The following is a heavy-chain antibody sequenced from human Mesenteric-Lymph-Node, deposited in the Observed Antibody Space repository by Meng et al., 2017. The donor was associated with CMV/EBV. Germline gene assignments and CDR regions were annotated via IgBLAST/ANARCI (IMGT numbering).Heavy chain of an antibody. D-gene: IGHD3-22*01. Sequence: SGYTFTNYDDNWVRQAPGQGLEWMGWISAYNGNTDYAQKFQGRVTLTTDTSTSTASLELRGLRSDDTAVYYCARSDPSSGYFLLFDYWGQGTLVTVSS. CDR1: GYTFTNYD. V-gene: IGHV1-18*01. J-gene: IGHJ4*02. CDR2: ISAYNGNT. CDR3: ARSDPSSGYFLLFDY.